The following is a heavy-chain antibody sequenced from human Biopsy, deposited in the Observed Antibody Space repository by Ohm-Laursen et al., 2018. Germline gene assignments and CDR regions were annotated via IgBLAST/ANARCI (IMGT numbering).Heavy chain of an antibody. CDR3: ARATNSTGWPYFYFYGMDV. V-gene: IGHV4-59*01. J-gene: IGHJ6*02. CDR2: IYYSGST. D-gene: IGHD2/OR15-2a*01. Sequence: SRTLSLTCTVSGGSISSDYWSWIRQTPGKGLEWIGDIYYSGSTNYNPSLKSRVTISVDTSKNQFSLRLNSVTAADTAVYYCARATNSTGWPYFYFYGMDVWGQGTTVTVSS. CDR1: GGSISSDY.